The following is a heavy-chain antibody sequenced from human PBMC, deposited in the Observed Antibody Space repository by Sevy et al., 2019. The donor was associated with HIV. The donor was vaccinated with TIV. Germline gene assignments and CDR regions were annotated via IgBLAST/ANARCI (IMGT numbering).Heavy chain of an antibody. Sequence: GGSLRLSCAASGFTFSSYGMHWVHQAPGKGLEWVAVISYDGSNKYYADSVKGRFTISRDNSKNTLYLQMNSLRAEDTVVYYCAKEVGVGWLRLGYWGQGTLVTVSS. CDR1: GFTFSSYG. CDR2: ISYDGSNK. CDR3: AKEVGVGWLRLGY. D-gene: IGHD5-12*01. J-gene: IGHJ4*02. V-gene: IGHV3-30*18.